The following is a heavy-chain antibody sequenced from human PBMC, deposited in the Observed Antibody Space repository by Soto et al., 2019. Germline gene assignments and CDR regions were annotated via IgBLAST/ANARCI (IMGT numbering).Heavy chain of an antibody. V-gene: IGHV3-72*01. D-gene: IGHD6-13*01. J-gene: IGHJ4*02. CDR2: TRNKAYSYTT. CDR1: GFSFSDHY. Sequence: EVQLVESGGGLVQPGGSLRLSCAASGFSFSDHYMDWVRQAPGKGLEWVGRTRNKAYSYTTEYVASLRGRFTISRDDSKDSLYLQMNSLKTEDTAVYYCATFIPSSKWSGFDSWGQGTLVTVSS. CDR3: ATFIPSSKWSGFDS.